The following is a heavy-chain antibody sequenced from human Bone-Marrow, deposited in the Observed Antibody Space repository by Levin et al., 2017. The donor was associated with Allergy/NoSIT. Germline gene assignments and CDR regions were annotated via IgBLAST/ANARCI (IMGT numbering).Heavy chain of an antibody. Sequence: ASVKVSCKVSGDTSIELSMHWVRQAPGKGLEWMAGFDPDDDETIYSQKLKGRLSMTEDTSTRTAYMELNSLRPDDTPVFYCSAELSAAYTRSGLDYGGQGTLVGVSS. CDR3: SAELSAAYTRSGLDY. D-gene: IGHD3-16*01. CDR2: FDPDDDET. J-gene: IGHJ4*02. CDR1: GDTSIELS. V-gene: IGHV1-24*01.